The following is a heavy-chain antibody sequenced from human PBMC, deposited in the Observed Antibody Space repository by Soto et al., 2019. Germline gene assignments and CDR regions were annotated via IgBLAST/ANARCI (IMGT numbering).Heavy chain of an antibody. Sequence: PSETISRTCTVSSGYISSGSYYWGRIRQPPGKGLEWIGSIYYDGSAYYNPSLKGRLIISVDPSKNQFSLKLTSVTAADTAMYYCARPKTIGAAAGKGWFDPWGQGTLVTVSS. CDR2: IYYDGSA. D-gene: IGHD6-13*01. CDR1: SGYISSGSYY. V-gene: IGHV4-39*01. CDR3: ARPKTIGAAAGKGWFDP. J-gene: IGHJ5*02.